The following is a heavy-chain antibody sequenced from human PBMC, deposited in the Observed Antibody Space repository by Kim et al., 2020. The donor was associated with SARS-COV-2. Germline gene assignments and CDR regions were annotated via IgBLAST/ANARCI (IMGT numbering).Heavy chain of an antibody. CDR3: AKVTSGSSGWFEYFQY. Sequence: GGSLRLSCAASGFSFNNYAMSWVRQAPGKGLEWVSGIRDSGGSSEYADSVKGRFSISRDNSKNTPYLQMDSLRAEDTAVYYCAKVTSGSSGWFEYFQYWGQGTLVTVSS. J-gene: IGHJ1*01. V-gene: IGHV3-23*01. CDR2: IRDSGGSS. CDR1: GFSFNNYA. D-gene: IGHD6-19*01.